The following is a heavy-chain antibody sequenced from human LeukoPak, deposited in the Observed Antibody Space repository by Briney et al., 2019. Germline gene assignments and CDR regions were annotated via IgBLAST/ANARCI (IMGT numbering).Heavy chain of an antibody. D-gene: IGHD2-2*01. CDR1: GFTFSSYG. Sequence: PGRSLRLSCAASGFTFSSYGMHWVRQAPGKGLELVAVISYDGSNKYYADSVKGRFTISRDNSKNTLYLQMNSLRAEDTAVYYCAKGSSTSWDTMDVWGKGTTVTVSS. CDR3: AKGSSTSWDTMDV. V-gene: IGHV3-30*18. J-gene: IGHJ6*04. CDR2: ISYDGSNK.